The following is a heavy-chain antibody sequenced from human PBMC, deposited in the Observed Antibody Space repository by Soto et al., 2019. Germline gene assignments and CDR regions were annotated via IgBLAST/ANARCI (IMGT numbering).Heavy chain of an antibody. CDR2: IYYSGST. CDR1: GGSISSYY. CDR3: AREEGKYYYDSSGYYDA. D-gene: IGHD3-22*01. Sequence: ETLSLTCTVAGGSISSYYWSWIRQPPGKGLEWIGYIYYSGSTNYNPTLKSRVTISVDTSKNQFSLKLSSVTAADTAVYYCAREEGKYYYDSSGYYDAWGQGTLVTVSA. V-gene: IGHV4-59*01. J-gene: IGHJ5*02.